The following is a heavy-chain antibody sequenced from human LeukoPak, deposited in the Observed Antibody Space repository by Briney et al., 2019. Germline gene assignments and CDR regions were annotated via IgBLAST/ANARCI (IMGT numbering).Heavy chain of an antibody. CDR2: ISSSGSTI. CDR1: GFTFSDYY. Sequence: GGSLRLSCAASGFTFSDYYMSWIRQAPGKGLEWVSYISSSGSTIYYADSVKGRFTISGDNSRNTLFLQMNSLRAEDTAVYYCARGYCGGDCYPYYYYYYMDVWGKGTTVTISS. CDR3: ARGYCGGDCYPYYYYYYMDV. D-gene: IGHD2-21*02. J-gene: IGHJ6*03. V-gene: IGHV3-11*01.